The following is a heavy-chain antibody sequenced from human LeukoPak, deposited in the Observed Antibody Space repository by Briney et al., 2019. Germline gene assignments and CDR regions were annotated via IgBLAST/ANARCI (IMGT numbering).Heavy chain of an antibody. Sequence: PGRSLRLSCAASGFTFSSYAMHWVRQAPGKGLEWVAVISYDGSNKYYADSVKGRFTISRDNSKNTLYLQMNSLRAEDTAVYYCANQFRGYYYYMDVWGKGTTVTVSS. V-gene: IGHV3-30-3*01. CDR3: ANQFRGYYYYMDV. CDR2: ISYDGSNK. J-gene: IGHJ6*03. CDR1: GFTFSSYA. D-gene: IGHD3-16*01.